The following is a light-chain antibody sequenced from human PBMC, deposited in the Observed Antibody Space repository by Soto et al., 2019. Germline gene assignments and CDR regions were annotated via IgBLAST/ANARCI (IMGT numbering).Light chain of an antibody. CDR2: GAS. Sequence: EIVLTQSPGTLSLSPGERATLSCRASQSVSNNYLAWYQQKPGQAPRLLIYGASNRATGIPDRFSGSGSGTEFTLAISSLQSEDFAVYYCQQYHNWPLTFGGGTNVDIK. CDR3: QQYHNWPLT. CDR1: QSVSNN. V-gene: IGKV3D-15*01. J-gene: IGKJ4*01.